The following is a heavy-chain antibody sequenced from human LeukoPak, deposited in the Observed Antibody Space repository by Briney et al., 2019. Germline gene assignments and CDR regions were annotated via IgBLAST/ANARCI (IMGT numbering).Heavy chain of an antibody. CDR1: GFTFSNYG. J-gene: IGHJ4*02. CDR3: SRGGAARPDY. CDR2: ISSSSSSI. D-gene: IGHD6-6*01. V-gene: IGHV3-48*01. Sequence: PGGSLRLSCAASGFTFSNYGMDWARQAPGKGLEWVSYISSSSSSIYYADSVKGRFTISRDNAKKSLFLQMNSLRAEDTAVYYCSRGGAARPDYWGQGTLVTVSS.